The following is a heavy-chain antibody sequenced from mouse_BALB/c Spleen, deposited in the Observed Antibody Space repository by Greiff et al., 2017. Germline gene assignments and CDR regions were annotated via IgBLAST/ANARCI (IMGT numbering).Heavy chain of an antibody. J-gene: IGHJ4*01. V-gene: IGHV5-17*02. CDR2: ISSGSSTI. D-gene: IGHD2-10*02. CDR3: AREGGYGNRYYAMDY. Sequence: DVMLVESGGGLVQPGGSRKLSCAASGFTFSSFGMHWVRQAPEKGLEWVAYISSGSSTIYYADTVKGRFTISRDNPKNTLFLQMTSLRSEDTAMYYCAREGGYGNRYYAMDYWGQGTSVTVSS. CDR1: GFTFSSFG.